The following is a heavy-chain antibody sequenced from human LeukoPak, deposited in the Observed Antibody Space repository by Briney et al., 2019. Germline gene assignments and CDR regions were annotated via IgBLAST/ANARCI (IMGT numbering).Heavy chain of an antibody. D-gene: IGHD6-13*01. CDR2: ISSAGTT. V-gene: IGHV3-66*01. CDR1: GFTVSSSY. J-gene: IGHJ4*02. Sequence: TGGSLRLSCAASGFTVSSSYMSWVRQAQENGLEWVSFISSAGTTYYADSVKGRFTISRDNSKNTVYLQVNSLRDEDTAVYYCARDLEAANTYYFDYWGQGTVVTVSS. CDR3: ARDLEAANTYYFDY.